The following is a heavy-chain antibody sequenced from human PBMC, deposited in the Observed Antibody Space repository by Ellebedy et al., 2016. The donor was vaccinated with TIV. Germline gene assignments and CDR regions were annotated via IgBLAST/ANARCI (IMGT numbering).Heavy chain of an antibody. CDR3: ARSIATAGTGLFGFGH. CDR2: TIPIFHSA. D-gene: IGHD6-13*01. J-gene: IGHJ4*03. Sequence: ASVKVSCKTSGPGDIFRKYAFNWVRQAPGQGLEWMGGTIPIFHSASYAQKLLGRATITADESTATVYMELSSLRSDDTAVYYCARSIATAGTGLFGFGHWGQGTLVTVSS. CDR1: GPGDIFRKYA. V-gene: IGHV1-69*13.